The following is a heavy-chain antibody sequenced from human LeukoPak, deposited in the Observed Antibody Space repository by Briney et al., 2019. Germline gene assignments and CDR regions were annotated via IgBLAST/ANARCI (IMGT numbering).Heavy chain of an antibody. J-gene: IGHJ4*02. CDR1: GLTFSIYA. Sequence: PGGSLRLSCAASGLTFSIYAMSWVRQAPGKGLEWVSAISGSGGSTYYADSVKGRFTISRDNSKNTLYLQMNSLRAEDTAVYYCAKGEYCSSTSCDGDYFDYWGQGTLVTVSS. CDR3: AKGEYCSSTSCDGDYFDY. CDR2: ISGSGGST. V-gene: IGHV3-23*01. D-gene: IGHD2-2*01.